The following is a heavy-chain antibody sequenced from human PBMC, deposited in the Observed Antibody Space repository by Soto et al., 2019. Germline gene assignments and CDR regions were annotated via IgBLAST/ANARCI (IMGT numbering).Heavy chain of an antibody. V-gene: IGHV1-69*13. Sequence: SVKVSCKASGGTFSSYAISWVRQAPGQGLEWMGGIIPIFGTANYAQKFQGRVTITADESTSTAYMELSSLRSEDTAVYYCAISMRTDYSYDFYMDVRGQATTVTVS. CDR3: AISMRTDYSYDFYMDV. CDR1: GGTFSSYA. D-gene: IGHD2-8*02. CDR2: IIPIFGTA. J-gene: IGHJ6*02.